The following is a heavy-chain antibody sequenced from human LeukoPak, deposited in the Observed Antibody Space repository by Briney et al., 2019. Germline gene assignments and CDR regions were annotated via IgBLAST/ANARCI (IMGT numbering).Heavy chain of an antibody. Sequence: GGSLRLSCAASGFTFRNYWMSWVRQAPGKGLEWVASINQGGSETYYVESVKGRFTISRDNAMNSFFLQMNSLRAEDTAVYYCARLIGDRTIYDYWGQGTLVTVSS. V-gene: IGHV3-7*01. CDR1: GFTFRNYW. D-gene: IGHD6-6*01. J-gene: IGHJ4*02. CDR3: ARLIGDRTIYDY. CDR2: INQGGSET.